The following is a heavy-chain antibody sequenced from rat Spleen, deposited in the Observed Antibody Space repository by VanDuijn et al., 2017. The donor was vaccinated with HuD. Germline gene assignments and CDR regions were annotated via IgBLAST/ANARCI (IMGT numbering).Heavy chain of an antibody. J-gene: IGHJ2*01. CDR2: ISYDGSST. CDR1: GFTLSDYV. V-gene: IGHV5-7*01. Sequence: EVQLVESGGGLVQPGRSLKLSCAASGFTLSDYVMHWIRQAPTKGLEWVATISYDGSSTYYRDSVKGRFTISRDNAKSTLYLQMNSLRSEDTATYYCTRVAFDYWGQGVMVTVSS. CDR3: TRVAFDY.